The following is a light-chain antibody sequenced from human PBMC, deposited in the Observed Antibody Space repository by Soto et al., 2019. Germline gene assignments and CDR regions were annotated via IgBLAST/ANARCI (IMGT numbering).Light chain of an antibody. Sequence: DIQMTQSPSSLSASVTDRVTITCRASQAINNNLNWYQQKLGKAPELLIYRASTLQSGVPSRFSGSGSGTDFTLTISSLENEDFGTYYCQKSYGTQYTFGQGPRWIS. CDR2: RAS. CDR3: QKSYGTQYT. J-gene: IGKJ2*01. V-gene: IGKV1-39*01. CDR1: QAINNN.